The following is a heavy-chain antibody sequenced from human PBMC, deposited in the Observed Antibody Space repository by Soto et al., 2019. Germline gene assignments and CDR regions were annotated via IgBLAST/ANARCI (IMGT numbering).Heavy chain of an antibody. J-gene: IGHJ6*02. CDR1: GYTFTSYG. CDR3: ARGGYCSGGSCEYYYYGMDV. D-gene: IGHD2-15*01. V-gene: IGHV1-18*04. Sequence: ASVKVSCKASGYTFTSYGISWVRQAPGRGLEWMGWISAYNGNTNYAQKLQGRVTMTTDTSTSTAYMELRSLRSDDTAVYYCARGGYCSGGSCEYYYYGMDVWGQGTTVTVS. CDR2: ISAYNGNT.